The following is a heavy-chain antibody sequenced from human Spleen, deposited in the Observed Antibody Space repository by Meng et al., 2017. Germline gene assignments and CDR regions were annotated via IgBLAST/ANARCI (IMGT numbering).Heavy chain of an antibody. V-gene: IGHV1-2*06. D-gene: IGHD6-13*01. CDR2: IDPKSGDT. CDR1: GHTFSGYY. J-gene: IGHJ4*01. Sequence: VYWVRSGADVQRPGASGKLSCKVSGHTFSGYYIPWVRRAPGQGLEWMGRIDPKSGDTHSALKFQGRVTMTGDTSISTAYMELSGLRSDDTAMYYCARDEDISAAGKLFGDYWGHGTLVTVSS. CDR3: ARDEDISAAGKLFGDY.